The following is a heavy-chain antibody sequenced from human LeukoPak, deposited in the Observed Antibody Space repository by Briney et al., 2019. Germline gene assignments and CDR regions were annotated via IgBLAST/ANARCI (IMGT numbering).Heavy chain of an antibody. D-gene: IGHD3-10*01. CDR1: GGSFSGYY. V-gene: IGHV4-34*01. CDR2: INHSGST. J-gene: IGHJ6*02. Sequence: PSETLSLTCAVYGGSFSGYYWSWIRQPPGKGLEWIGEINHSGSTNYNPSLKSRVTISVDTSKNQFSRKLSSVTAADTAVYYCASRGSGSSKVYYYYYYGMNVWGQGTTVTVSS. CDR3: ASRGSGSSKVYYYYYYGMNV.